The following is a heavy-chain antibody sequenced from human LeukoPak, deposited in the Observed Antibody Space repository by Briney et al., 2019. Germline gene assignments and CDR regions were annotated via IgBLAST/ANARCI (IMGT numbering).Heavy chain of an antibody. CDR3: AKDISEQWLVPGYYFDY. J-gene: IGHJ4*02. Sequence: GGSLRLSCAASGFTFDDYAMHWVRQAPGKGLEWVSGISWNSGSIGYADSVKGRFTISRDNAKNSLYLQMNGLRAEDTALYYCAKDISEQWLVPGYYFDYWGQGTLVTVSS. CDR1: GFTFDDYA. D-gene: IGHD6-19*01. V-gene: IGHV3-9*01. CDR2: ISWNSGSI.